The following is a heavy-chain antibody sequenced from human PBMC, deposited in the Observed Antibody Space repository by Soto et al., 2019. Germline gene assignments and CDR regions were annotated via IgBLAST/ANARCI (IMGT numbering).Heavy chain of an antibody. Sequence: QAQVVQSGDEVKKPGASVKVSCKASGYIFTGYGISWVRQAPGQGLEWMGWISPYNGHTEFAQRLQGRLTLTTDTSTTTTFMELTNLRPDDTAVYYCARGGSGYHMGRGFAGTMDVWGQGTTVTVSS. V-gene: IGHV1-18*04. J-gene: IGHJ6*02. CDR3: ARGGSGYHMGRGFAGTMDV. D-gene: IGHD3-22*01. CDR1: GYIFTGYG. CDR2: ISPYNGHT.